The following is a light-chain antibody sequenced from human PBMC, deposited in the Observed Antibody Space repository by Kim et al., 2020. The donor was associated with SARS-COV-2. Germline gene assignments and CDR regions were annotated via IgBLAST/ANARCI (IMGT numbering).Light chain of an antibody. J-gene: IGLJ2*01. CDR2: QDS. Sequence: VSGSPGQTASITCSGDKLGDKYACWYQQKPGQSPVLVIYQDSKRPSGIRERFSGSNSGNTATLTISGTQAMDEADYYCQAWDSSTAFGGGTQLTVL. CDR1: KLGDKY. CDR3: QAWDSSTA. V-gene: IGLV3-1*01.